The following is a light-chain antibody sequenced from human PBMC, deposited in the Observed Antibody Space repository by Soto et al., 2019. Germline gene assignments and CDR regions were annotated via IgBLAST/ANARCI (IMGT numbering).Light chain of an antibody. J-gene: IGLJ2*01. CDR2: TNN. V-gene: IGLV1-44*01. CDR3: AVWDDSRNGVV. CDR1: SSNIGSNT. Sequence: QSVLTQPPSASGTPGQRVTISCSGSSSNIGSNTVNWYQQLPGTAPQLLIYTNNQRPSGVPDRLSGSTSGSSASLAISGLQYEDEADYYCAVWDDSRNGVVFGGGTKLTVL.